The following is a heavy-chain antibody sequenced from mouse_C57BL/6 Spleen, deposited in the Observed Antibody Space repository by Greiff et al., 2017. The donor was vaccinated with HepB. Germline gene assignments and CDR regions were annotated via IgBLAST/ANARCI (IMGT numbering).Heavy chain of an antibody. J-gene: IGHJ4*01. CDR1: GYTFTSYW. V-gene: IGHV1-53*01. CDR2: INPSNGGT. D-gene: IGHD1-1*01. CDR3: ARYPTVVAHYYAMDY. Sequence: QVQLQQPGTELVKPGASVKLSCKASGYTFTSYWMHWVKQRPGQGLEWIGNINPSNGGTNYNEKFKSKATLTVDKSSSTAYMQLSSLTSEDSAVYYCARYPTVVAHYYAMDYWGQGTSVTVSS.